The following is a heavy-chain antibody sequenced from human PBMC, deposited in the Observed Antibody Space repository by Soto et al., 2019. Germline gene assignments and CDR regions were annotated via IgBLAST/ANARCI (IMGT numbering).Heavy chain of an antibody. CDR1: GFTFRSFT. CDR3: TRDASRDSSARGWFDP. D-gene: IGHD6-13*01. Sequence: GGSLRRSCAASGFTFRSFTMNWVRQAPGKGLEWVSTISSNSAYIYYTDALRGRFTISRDNAKNSLHLQMNSLRAEDTAVYYCTRDASRDSSARGWFDPWGPGTLVTVSS. V-gene: IGHV3-21*01. CDR2: ISSNSAYI. J-gene: IGHJ5*02.